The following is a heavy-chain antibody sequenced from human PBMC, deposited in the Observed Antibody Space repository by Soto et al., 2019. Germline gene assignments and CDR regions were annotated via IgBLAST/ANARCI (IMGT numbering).Heavy chain of an antibody. CDR2: ISNYNGIT. CDR3: AESMGGSGTYVS. J-gene: IGHJ4*02. D-gene: IGHD3-10*01. CDR1: GYIFTSYG. V-gene: IGHV1-18*01. Sequence: QVELVQSGAEVKKPGASVKVSCKASGYIFTSYGISWVRQAPGEGLEWMGWISNYNGITNYAQKVQGRVTLTTDRSTSTAYMELRSLRSDDTAVYYCAESMGGSGTYVSWGQGTLLTVSS.